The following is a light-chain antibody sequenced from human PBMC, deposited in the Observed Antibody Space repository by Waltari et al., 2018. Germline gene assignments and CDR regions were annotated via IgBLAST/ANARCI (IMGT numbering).Light chain of an antibody. V-gene: IGLV2-8*01. J-gene: IGLJ2*01. Sequence: QSALTQSPSASGSPGQSVTISCPGTSSDVGVYNYVSWYQQHPGKAPKLMIYEVSKRPSGVPDRFSGSKSGNTASLTVSGLQAEDEADYYCSSYAGSNNLVFGGGTKLTVL. CDR3: SSYAGSNNLV. CDR1: SSDVGVYNY. CDR2: EVS.